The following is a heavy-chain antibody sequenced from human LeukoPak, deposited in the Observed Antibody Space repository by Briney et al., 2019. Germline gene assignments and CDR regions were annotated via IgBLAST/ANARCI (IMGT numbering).Heavy chain of an antibody. CDR1: GYTSTSYG. Sequence: GASVNVSCKASGYTSTSYGIGCIRQAPGNGLEWMGWISAYNGNTNDAQKLQGRVTMTTDTSTSTAYMELRSLRSDDTAVYYCARAGSSGWYGGDVYWGQGTLVTVSS. V-gene: IGHV1-18*04. J-gene: IGHJ4*02. D-gene: IGHD6-19*01. CDR2: ISAYNGNT. CDR3: ARAGSSGWYGGDVY.